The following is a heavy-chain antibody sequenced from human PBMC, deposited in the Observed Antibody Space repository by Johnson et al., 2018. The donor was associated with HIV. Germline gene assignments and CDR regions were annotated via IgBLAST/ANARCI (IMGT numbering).Heavy chain of an antibody. CDR1: GFTFSSYA. J-gene: IGHJ3*02. V-gene: IGHV3-30*04. CDR2: ISYDGSNK. Sequence: QVQLVESGGGVVQPGRSLRLSCAASGFTFSSYAMHWVRQAPCKGLEWVAVISYDGSNKYYADSVKGRFTISRDNSKNTLYLQMNSLGAEDTAVYYCARETYGGNSGAFDIWGQGTMVTVSS. CDR3: ARETYGGNSGAFDI. D-gene: IGHD4-23*01.